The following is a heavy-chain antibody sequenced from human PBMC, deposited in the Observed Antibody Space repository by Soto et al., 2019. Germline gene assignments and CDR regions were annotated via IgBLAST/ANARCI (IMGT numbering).Heavy chain of an antibody. J-gene: IGHJ6*02. V-gene: IGHV4-59*01. CDR1: SGSISSYY. CDR2: IYNSGST. D-gene: IGHD3-10*01. CDR3: ARARITMVREVIKYNMDV. Sequence: SETLSLTCTVPSGSISSYYWSWIRRPPGKGLEWIGYIYNSGSTHSHPSLQSRVTISVDTSKKQFSLKLSSVTAADTGIYYCARARITMVREVIKYNMDVWGQGTTVT.